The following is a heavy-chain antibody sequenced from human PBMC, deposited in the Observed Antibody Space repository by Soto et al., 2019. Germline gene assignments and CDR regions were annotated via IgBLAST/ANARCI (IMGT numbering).Heavy chain of an antibody. Sequence: ASVKVSCKASGYTFTGYYMHWVRQAPGQGLEWMGWINPNSGGTNYAQKFQGWVTMTRDTSISTAYMELSRLRSDDTAVYYCARGGVNYSNHSERDDYYYMDVWGKGTTVTVSS. J-gene: IGHJ6*03. CDR2: INPNSGGT. CDR1: GYTFTGYY. D-gene: IGHD4-4*01. CDR3: ARGGVNYSNHSERDDYYYMDV. V-gene: IGHV1-2*04.